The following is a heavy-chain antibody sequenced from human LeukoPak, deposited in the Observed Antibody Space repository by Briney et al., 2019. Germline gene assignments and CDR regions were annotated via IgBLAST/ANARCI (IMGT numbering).Heavy chain of an antibody. Sequence: PSETLSLTCTVSGGSISSSSYYWGWIRQPPGKGLEWIGSIYYSGSTYCNPSLKSRVTISVDTSKNQFSLKLSSVTAADTAVYYGARHGGGYCSGGSCYGGFEYYWGQGTLVTVSS. CDR3: ARHGGGYCSGGSCYGGFEYY. J-gene: IGHJ4*02. CDR1: GGSISSSSYY. CDR2: IYYSGST. V-gene: IGHV4-39*01. D-gene: IGHD2-15*01.